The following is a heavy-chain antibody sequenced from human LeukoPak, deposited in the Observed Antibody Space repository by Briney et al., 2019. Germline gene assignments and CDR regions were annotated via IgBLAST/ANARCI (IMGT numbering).Heavy chain of an antibody. CDR3: ARRLSLGKWEPRFGDAFDI. J-gene: IGHJ3*02. D-gene: IGHD1-26*01. CDR2: IIPILGIA. V-gene: IGHV1-69*04. CDR1: GGTFSSYA. Sequence: SVKVSCKASGGTFSSYAISWVRQAPGQGLEWMGRIIPILGIANYAQKFQGRVTITADKSTSTAYMELSSLRSEDTAVYYCARRLSLGKWEPRFGDAFDIWGQGTMVTVSS.